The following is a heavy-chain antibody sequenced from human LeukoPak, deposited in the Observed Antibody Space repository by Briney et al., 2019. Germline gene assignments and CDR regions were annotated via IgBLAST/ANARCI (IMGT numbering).Heavy chain of an antibody. CDR2: INHSGST. V-gene: IGHV4-34*01. J-gene: IGHJ4*02. D-gene: IGHD6-13*01. CDR3: ARGVGVTNYSGSWYYFDY. Sequence: SETLSLTCAVYGGSFSGYYWSWIRQPPGKGLEWIGEINHSGSTNYNPSLKSRVTISVDTSKNQFSLKLSSVTAADTAVYYCARGVGVTNYSGSWYYFDYWGQGTLVTVSS. CDR1: GGSFSGYY.